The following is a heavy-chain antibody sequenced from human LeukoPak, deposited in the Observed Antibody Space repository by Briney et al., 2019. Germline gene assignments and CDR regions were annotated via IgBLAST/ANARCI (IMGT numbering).Heavy chain of an antibody. CDR3: LRGDRRDY. Sequence: GGSLRLSCAASGFTFSDFAMIWVRQPPGKGLEWVSSTFQGGGEIHYADSVRGRFTISRDNAKDSLYLQMNSLRVEDTAVYYCLRGDRRDYWGQGTLVTVSS. J-gene: IGHJ4*02. V-gene: IGHV3-21*06. CDR1: GFTFSDFA. CDR2: TFQGGGEI.